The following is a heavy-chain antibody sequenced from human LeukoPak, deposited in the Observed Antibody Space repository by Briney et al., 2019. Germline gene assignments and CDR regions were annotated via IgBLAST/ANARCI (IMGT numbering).Heavy chain of an antibody. CDR1: GFTFSSYA. CDR2: ISGSGGST. CDR3: ARDDYDILTGYYFGGPDY. D-gene: IGHD3-9*01. J-gene: IGHJ4*02. Sequence: GGSLRLSCAASGFTFSSYAMSWVRQAPGKGLEWVSAISGSGGSTYYADSVKGRFTISRDNAKNSLYLQMNSLRAEDTAVYYCARDDYDILTGYYFGGPDYWGQGTLVTVSS. V-gene: IGHV3-23*01.